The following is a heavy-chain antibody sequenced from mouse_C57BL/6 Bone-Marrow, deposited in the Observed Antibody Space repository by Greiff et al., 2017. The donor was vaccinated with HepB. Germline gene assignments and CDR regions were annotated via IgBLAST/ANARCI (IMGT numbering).Heavy chain of an antibody. D-gene: IGHD3-2*02. CDR1: GYTFTSYW. J-gene: IGHJ3*01. CDR2: IYPGSGST. CDR3: ARNGQLRPWFAY. Sequence: QVQLKQPGAELVKPGASVKMSCKASGYTFTSYWITWVKQRPGQGLEWIGDIYPGSGSTNYNEKFKSKATLTVDTSSSTAYMQLSSLTSEDSAVYYCARNGQLRPWFAYWGQGTLVTVSA. V-gene: IGHV1-55*01.